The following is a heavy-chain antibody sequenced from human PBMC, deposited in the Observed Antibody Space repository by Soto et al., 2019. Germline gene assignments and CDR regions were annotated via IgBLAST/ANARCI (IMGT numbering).Heavy chain of an antibody. Sequence: GASVKVSCKASGFTFTSSAVQWVRQARGQRLEWIGWIVVGSGNTNYAQKFQERVTITRDMSTSTAYMELSSLRSEDTAVYYCAAGHLSSSWYPDAFDIWGQGTMVTVSS. D-gene: IGHD6-13*01. CDR1: GFTFTSSA. CDR2: IVVGSGNT. V-gene: IGHV1-58*01. CDR3: AAGHLSSSWYPDAFDI. J-gene: IGHJ3*02.